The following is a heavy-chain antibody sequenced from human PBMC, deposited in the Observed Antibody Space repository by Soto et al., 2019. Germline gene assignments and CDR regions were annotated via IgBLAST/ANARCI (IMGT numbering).Heavy chain of an antibody. J-gene: IGHJ6*02. CDR1: GYTFTGYY. CDR3: ARTRGSGWYYYYYGMDV. V-gene: IGHV1-2*04. Sequence: ASVKVSCKASGYTFTGYYMHWVRQAPGQGLEWMGWINPNSGGTNYAQKFQGWVTMTRDTSISTAYMELSRLRSDDTAVYYCARTRGSGWYYYYYGMDVWGQGTTVTVSS. D-gene: IGHD6-19*01. CDR2: INPNSGGT.